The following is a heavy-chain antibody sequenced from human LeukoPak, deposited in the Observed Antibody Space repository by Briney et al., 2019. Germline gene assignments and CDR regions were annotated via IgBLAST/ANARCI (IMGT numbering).Heavy chain of an antibody. J-gene: IGHJ4*02. D-gene: IGHD3-3*01. CDR2: ISSSSSTI. V-gene: IGHV3-48*01. CDR3: ARDTEFWSGYPDY. Sequence: GGSLRLSCAASGFTFSSYSMNWVRQAPGKGLEWVSYISSSSSTIYYADSVKGRFTISRDNAKNSLYLQMNSLRAEDTAVYYCARDTEFWSGYPDYWGQGTLVTVSS. CDR1: GFTFSSYS.